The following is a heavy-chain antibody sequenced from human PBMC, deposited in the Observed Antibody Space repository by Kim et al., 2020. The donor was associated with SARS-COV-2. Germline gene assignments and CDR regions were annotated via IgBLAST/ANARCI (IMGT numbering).Heavy chain of an antibody. V-gene: IGHV3-21*01. Sequence: YADSVKGRFTISRDNAKNSLYLQMNSLRAEDTAVYYCARDSKWEPGAFDIWGQGTMVTVSS. D-gene: IGHD1-26*01. CDR3: ARDSKWEPGAFDI. J-gene: IGHJ3*02.